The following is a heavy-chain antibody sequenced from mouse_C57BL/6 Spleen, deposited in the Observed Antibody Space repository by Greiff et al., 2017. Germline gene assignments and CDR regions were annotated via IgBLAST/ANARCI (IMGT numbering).Heavy chain of an antibody. D-gene: IGHD3-2*01. CDR1: GFTFSDYG. J-gene: IGHJ4*01. CDR2: ISSGSSTI. V-gene: IGHV5-17*01. CDR3: ARETAGDAMDY. Sequence: DVHLVESGGGLVKPGGSLKLSCAASGFTFSDYGMHWVRQAPEKGLEWVAYISSGSSTIYYADTVKGRFTISRDNAKNTLFLQMTSLRSEYTAMYYCARETAGDAMDYWGQGTSVTVSS.